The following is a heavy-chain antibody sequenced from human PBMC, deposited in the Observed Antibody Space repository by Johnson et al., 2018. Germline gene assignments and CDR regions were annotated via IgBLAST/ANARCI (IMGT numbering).Heavy chain of an antibody. CDR3: ARDLNYSGTYLRYFQH. Sequence: VQLVESGGGLVQXGGSLRLSCAASGFTFSSYWMTWVRQAPGKGLEWVANIKQDGSETYYVDSVKGRFTISRDNAKNSLYLQMNSLRAEDTAVYYCARDLNYSGTYLRYFQHWGQGTLVTVSS. CDR2: IKQDGSET. D-gene: IGHD1-26*01. CDR1: GFTFSSYW. V-gene: IGHV3-7*01. J-gene: IGHJ1*01.